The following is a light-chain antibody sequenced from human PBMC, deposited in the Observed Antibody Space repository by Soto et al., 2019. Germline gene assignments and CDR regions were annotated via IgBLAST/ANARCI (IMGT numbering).Light chain of an antibody. CDR3: QQYNNWPWT. CDR2: SAS. CDR1: QSISDT. J-gene: IGKJ1*01. Sequence: EIVMPQSPAPLSVSPGGRSTLSCRASQSISDTLAWYQQKPGQAPRLLIYSASARATGFPARFSGSGSGTDFTLTICSLQSEDFAVYYCQQYNNWPWTFGQGTNVDVK. V-gene: IGKV3-15*01.